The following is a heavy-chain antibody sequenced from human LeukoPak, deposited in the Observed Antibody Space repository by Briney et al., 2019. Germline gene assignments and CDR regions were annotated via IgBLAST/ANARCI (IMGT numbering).Heavy chain of an antibody. CDR2: INPNSGGT. CDR1: GYTFSDYY. D-gene: IGHD6-19*01. CDR3: ARVNYRSGFFRNFYYYGMDV. Sequence: GASVKGSCKDSGYTFSDYYIHWLRQGPGHGLEWTGWINPNSGGTDYAQRFQGRVTMTRETSNTTAYMELSRLRSDDTAVYYCARVNYRSGFFRNFYYYGMDVWGQGTTVTVSS. J-gene: IGHJ6*02. V-gene: IGHV1-2*02.